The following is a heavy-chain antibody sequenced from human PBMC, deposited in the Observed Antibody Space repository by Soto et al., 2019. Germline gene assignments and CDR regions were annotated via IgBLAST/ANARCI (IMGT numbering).Heavy chain of an antibody. V-gene: IGHV3-33*08. Sequence: GGSLRLCCAASGFTLSSYGMHWVRQAPGKGLEWVAVIWYDGSNKYYADSVKGRFTISRDNSKNTLYLQMNSLRAEDTAVYYCARDEYCTNGVCYNAAAPYWGQGTLVTVSS. CDR2: IWYDGSNK. J-gene: IGHJ4*02. CDR1: GFTLSSYG. D-gene: IGHD2-8*01. CDR3: ARDEYCTNGVCYNAAAPY.